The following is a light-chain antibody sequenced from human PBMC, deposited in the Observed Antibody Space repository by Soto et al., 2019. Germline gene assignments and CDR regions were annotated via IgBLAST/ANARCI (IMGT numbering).Light chain of an antibody. Sequence: QSVLNQPASVSGSPGQSLTISCTGTSSEVGCYNYVSWYQQHPGKAPKLMIYDVSNRPSGVSNRFSGSKSGNTASLTISGLQAEDEADYYCSSYTSSSTLYVFGTGTKVTVL. CDR3: SSYTSSSTLYV. CDR1: SSEVGCYNY. J-gene: IGLJ1*01. V-gene: IGLV2-14*01. CDR2: DVS.